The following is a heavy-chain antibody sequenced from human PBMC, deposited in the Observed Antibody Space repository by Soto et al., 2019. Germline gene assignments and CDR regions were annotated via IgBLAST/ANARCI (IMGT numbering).Heavy chain of an antibody. CDR1: GGSISGYY. CDR2: LYTMGST. V-gene: IGHV4-4*07. Sequence: QVQLQESGPGLVKSSETLSLTCTVSGGSISGYYWSWIRQPAGKGLEWIGRLYTMGSTNYNPSLRGRVTMSVDTSKNEFSLKVSSVTAADTAVYFCARVRDYGLGTNRHYYGMDVWGQGTTVTVSS. CDR3: ARVRDYGLGTNRHYYGMDV. D-gene: IGHD3-10*01. J-gene: IGHJ6*02.